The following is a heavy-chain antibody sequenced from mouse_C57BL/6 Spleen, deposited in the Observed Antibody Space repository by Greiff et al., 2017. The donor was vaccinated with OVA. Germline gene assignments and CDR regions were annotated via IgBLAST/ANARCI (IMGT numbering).Heavy chain of an antibody. D-gene: IGHD1-1*01. J-gene: IGHJ2*01. CDR3: DRNYGGNFDY. CDR1: GFSLTSYG. CDR2: IWSGGST. V-gene: IGHV2-2*01. Sequence: VQGVESGPGLVQPSQSLSITCTVSGFSLTSYGVHWVRQSPGKGLEWLGVIWSGGSTDYNAAFISRLSISKDNSKSQVFFKMNSLQAYDTAIYYCDRNYGGNFDYWGQGTTRTVSS.